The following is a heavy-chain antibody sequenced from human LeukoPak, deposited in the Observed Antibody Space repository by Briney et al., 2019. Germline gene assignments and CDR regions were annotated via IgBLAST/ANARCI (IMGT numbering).Heavy chain of an antibody. CDR3: GKTTVGYSSGRYPGWPVDY. CDR2: IFGSGDNA. CDR1: GFTFNNYA. Sequence: GGSLRLSCAASGFTFNNYAMYWVRQAPGKGLDWVSGIFGSGDNAHYADSVKGRFAISRDNSKNTVYLQMASLRVEDTAVYYCGKTTVGYSSGRYPGWPVDYWGQGILVTVSS. J-gene: IGHJ4*02. V-gene: IGHV3-23*01. D-gene: IGHD6-19*01.